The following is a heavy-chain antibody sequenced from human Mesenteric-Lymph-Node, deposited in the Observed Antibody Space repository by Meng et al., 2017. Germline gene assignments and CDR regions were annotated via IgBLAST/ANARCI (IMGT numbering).Heavy chain of an antibody. V-gene: IGHV3-21*01. CDR2: ISSSGTYI. D-gene: IGHD1-26*01. Sequence: EVQLVESGGGLVKPGGSLSLSCAASGFTFSSYSMNWVRQAPGKGLEWVSSISSSGTYIYYADSVKGRFTISRDNAKNSLYLQMNSLRAEDTAVNYCARGSGLAVAATFDYWGQGTLVTVSS. CDR1: GFTFSSYS. J-gene: IGHJ4*02. CDR3: ARGSGLAVAATFDY.